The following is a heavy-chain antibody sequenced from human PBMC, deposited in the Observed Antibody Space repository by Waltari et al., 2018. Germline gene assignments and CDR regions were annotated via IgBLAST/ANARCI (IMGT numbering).Heavy chain of an antibody. CDR1: GFTFDDYA. CDR2: ISWNSGSI. CDR3: AKGAAVALDWFDP. V-gene: IGHV3-9*01. Sequence: EVQLVESGGGLVQPGRSLRLSCAASGFTFDDYAMHWVRQAPGKGLEWVAGISWNSGSIGYADSVKGRFTISRDNAKNSLYLQMNSLRAEDTALYYCAKGAAVALDWFDPWGQGTLVTVSS. J-gene: IGHJ5*02. D-gene: IGHD6-19*01.